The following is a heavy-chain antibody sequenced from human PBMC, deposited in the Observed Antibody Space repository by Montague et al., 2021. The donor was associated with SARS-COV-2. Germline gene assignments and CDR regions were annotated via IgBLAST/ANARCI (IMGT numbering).Heavy chain of an antibody. CDR3: ARDGAMAYHYYGMDV. V-gene: IGHV3-11*06. CDR1: GFSFSDYY. Sequence: SLRLSCAASGFSFSDYYMSWIRQAPGKGLEWLSYISSSSTYTNYADSVKGRFTISRDNSKNSLYLQMNSLRAEDTAVYYCARDGAMAYHYYGMDVWGQGTTVTVSS. CDR2: ISSSSTYT. D-gene: IGHD5-24*01. J-gene: IGHJ6*02.